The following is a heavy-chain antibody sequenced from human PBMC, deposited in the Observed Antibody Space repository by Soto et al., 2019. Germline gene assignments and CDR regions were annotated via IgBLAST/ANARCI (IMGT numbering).Heavy chain of an antibody. CDR3: ARGRVYPFDY. J-gene: IGHJ4*02. CDR2: INHSGST. Sequence: QVQLQQWGAGLLKPSETPSLTCAVYGGSFSGYYWSWIRQPPGKGLEWIGEINHSGSTNYNPSLKSRVTISVDTSKNQFSLKLSSVTAADTAVYYCARGRVYPFDYWGQGTLVTVSS. V-gene: IGHV4-34*01. CDR1: GGSFSGYY.